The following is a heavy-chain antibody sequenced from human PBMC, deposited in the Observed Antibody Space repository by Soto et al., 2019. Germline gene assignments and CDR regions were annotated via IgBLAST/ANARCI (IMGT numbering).Heavy chain of an antibody. J-gene: IGHJ5*02. D-gene: IGHD3-10*01. V-gene: IGHV4-34*01. Sequence: PSETLSLTCAVYGGSFSGYYWSWIRQPPGKGLEWIGEINHSGSTSYNPSLKSRVTISVDTSKNQFSLKLSSVTAADTAVYYCARGNQYYYGSGSCYNNWFDPWGQGTLVTVSS. CDR1: GGSFSGYY. CDR3: ARGNQYYYGSGSCYNNWFDP. CDR2: INHSGST.